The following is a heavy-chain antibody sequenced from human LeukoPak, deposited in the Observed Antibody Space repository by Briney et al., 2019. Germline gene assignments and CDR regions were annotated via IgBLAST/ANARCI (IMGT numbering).Heavy chain of an antibody. D-gene: IGHD2-15*01. J-gene: IGHJ4*02. V-gene: IGHV3-30*03. CDR1: GFTFSNYG. Sequence: GRSPRLSCAVSGFTFSNYGVHWVRQAPGKGLEWVALLSSGGINKHYADSVKGRFIISRDNSMNTLCLQMNSLRVEDTAVYYCARDHAGSGRAFDNWGQGTLVTVSS. CDR3: ARDHAGSGRAFDN. CDR2: LSSGGINK.